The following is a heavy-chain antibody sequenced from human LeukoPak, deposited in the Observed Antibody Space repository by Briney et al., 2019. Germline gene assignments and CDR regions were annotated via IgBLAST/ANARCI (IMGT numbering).Heavy chain of an antibody. CDR3: ARDQPFGSY. V-gene: IGHV3-7*03. CDR1: GFTLSSYW. Sequence: GGSLRLSCAVSGFTLSSYWMSWVRQAPGKGLEWVANIKQDGSEKNYVNSVKGRFTISRDNAKNSLYLQMNSLRAEDTAVYYCARDQPFGSYWGQGTLVTVSS. D-gene: IGHD3-10*01. J-gene: IGHJ4*02. CDR2: IKQDGSEK.